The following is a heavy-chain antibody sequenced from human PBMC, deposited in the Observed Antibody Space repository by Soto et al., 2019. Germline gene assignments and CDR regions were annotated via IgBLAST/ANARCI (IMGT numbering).Heavy chain of an antibody. CDR1: GFTFSSYG. CDR2: ISYDGSNK. Sequence: GGSLRLSCAASGFTFSSYGMHWVRQAPGKGLEWVAVISYDGSNKYYADSVKGRFTISRDNSKNTLYLQMNSLRAEDTAVYYCAKDQAVFQQLVLPCDYWGQGTLVTVSS. J-gene: IGHJ4*02. V-gene: IGHV3-30*18. D-gene: IGHD6-13*01. CDR3: AKDQAVFQQLVLPCDY.